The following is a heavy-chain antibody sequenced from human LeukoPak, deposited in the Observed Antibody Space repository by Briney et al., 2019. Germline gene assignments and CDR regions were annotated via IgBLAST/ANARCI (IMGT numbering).Heavy chain of an antibody. D-gene: IGHD5-12*01. CDR3: ARGVSGYDLGY. CDR1: GFTFSSYA. V-gene: IGHV3-23*01. CDR2: ISGSGGST. J-gene: IGHJ4*02. Sequence: PGGSLRLSCAASGFTFSSYAMSWVRQAPGKGLEWVSAISGSGGSTYYADSVKGRFTISRDNSKNRLYLQMNSLRAEDTAVYYCARGVSGYDLGYWGQGTLVTVSS.